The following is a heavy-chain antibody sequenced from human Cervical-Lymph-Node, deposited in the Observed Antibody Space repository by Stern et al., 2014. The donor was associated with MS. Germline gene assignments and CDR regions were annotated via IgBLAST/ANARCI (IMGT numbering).Heavy chain of an antibody. Sequence: EVQLVESGGGLVQPGRSLRLSCAASGFTFDDYAMHWVRQAPGKGLEWVSGISWNSGSKGYADSVKGRFTISRDNAKNSLYLQMNSLRAEDTALYYCARGLNYFDSSVDYWGQGTLVTVSS. CDR2: ISWNSGSK. V-gene: IGHV3-9*01. D-gene: IGHD3-22*01. J-gene: IGHJ4*02. CDR3: ARGLNYFDSSVDY. CDR1: GFTFDDYA.